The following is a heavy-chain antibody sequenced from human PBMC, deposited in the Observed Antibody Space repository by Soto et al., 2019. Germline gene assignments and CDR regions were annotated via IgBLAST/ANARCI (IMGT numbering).Heavy chain of an antibody. CDR1: GFTFSGFS. CDR2: ISTRSLTI. J-gene: IGHJ6*02. V-gene: IGHV3-48*02. D-gene: IGHD2-2*01. CDR3: ARGSSQPDYDGMDV. Sequence: AGGSLRLSCVASGFTFSGFSMSWVRQAPGKGLEWISYISTRSLTIDYADSVKGRFTISRDNAKDSLFLQMRSLRDEDSAVYYCARGSSQPDYDGMDVWGQGTTVTVSS.